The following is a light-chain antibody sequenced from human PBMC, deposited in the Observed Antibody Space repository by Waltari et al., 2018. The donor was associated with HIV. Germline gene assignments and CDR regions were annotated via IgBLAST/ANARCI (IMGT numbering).Light chain of an antibody. CDR1: QSILYRSNSKNY. CDR3: QQYYNTPLT. J-gene: IGKJ4*01. CDR2: WSS. V-gene: IGKV4-1*01. Sequence: DIVMTQSPDSLAVSLGDRATINYRSSQSILYRSNSKNYLAWYQQKAGQPPKLLMVWSSTRESGVPDRFSGSGSGTDFTLTISSLQAEDVAIYYCQQYYNTPLTFGGGTRVEI.